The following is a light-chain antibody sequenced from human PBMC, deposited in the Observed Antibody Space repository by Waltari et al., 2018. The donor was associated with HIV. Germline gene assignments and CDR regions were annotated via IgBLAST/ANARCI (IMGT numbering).Light chain of an antibody. J-gene: IGLJ1*01. CDR3: AAWDDSLSGYV. CDR1: SSNIGSNY. Sequence: QSVLTQPPSASGTPGQRVTISCSGGSSNIGSNYVFWYQLLPGTAPKLLVYRNDRRPSGAPDRLSGSKSGTSASLAISGLRSEDEADYYCAAWDDSLSGYVFGTGTKVTVL. V-gene: IGLV1-47*01. CDR2: RND.